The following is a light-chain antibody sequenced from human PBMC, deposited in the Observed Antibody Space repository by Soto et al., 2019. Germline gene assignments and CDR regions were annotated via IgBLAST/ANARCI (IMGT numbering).Light chain of an antibody. CDR1: SGSIASNY. V-gene: IGLV6-57*02. J-gene: IGLJ1*01. Sequence: NFMLTQPHSVSESPGKTVTISCTGSSGSIASNYVQWYQQRPGSAPTTVIYEDNQRPSGVPDRFSGSIDSSSNSASLTISGLKTEDEADYYCGSWDSSLSAYVFGTGTKVTVL. CDR3: GSWDSSLSAYV. CDR2: EDN.